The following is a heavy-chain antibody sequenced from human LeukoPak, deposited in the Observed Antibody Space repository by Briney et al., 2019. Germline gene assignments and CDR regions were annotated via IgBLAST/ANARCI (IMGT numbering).Heavy chain of an antibody. J-gene: IGHJ5*02. Sequence: SETLSLTCAVYSGSFSGYYWSWIRQPPGKGLEWIGEINHSGSTNYNPSLKSRVTITVDTSKNQFSLKLSSVAAADTAVYYCARGEGSGWTYNRFGPWGQGTLVTVSS. CDR3: ARGEGSGWTYNRFGP. D-gene: IGHD6-19*01. V-gene: IGHV4-34*01. CDR1: SGSFSGYY. CDR2: INHSGST.